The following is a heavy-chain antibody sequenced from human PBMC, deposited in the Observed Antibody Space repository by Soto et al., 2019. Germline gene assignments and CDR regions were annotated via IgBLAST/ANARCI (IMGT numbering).Heavy chain of an antibody. J-gene: IGHJ6*02. V-gene: IGHV1-18*01. D-gene: IGHD6-13*01. Sequence: ASVKVSCKASGYTFTNYGISWVRQAPGQGLEWMGWISTDNGNTHSARKLQGRVTMTTDTSTSTAYMEVRSLRSDDTAMYYCAREGVGGAAAGISYYHHGLDVWGQGTTVTVSS. CDR3: AREGVGGAAAGISYYHHGLDV. CDR1: GYTFTNYG. CDR2: ISTDNGNT.